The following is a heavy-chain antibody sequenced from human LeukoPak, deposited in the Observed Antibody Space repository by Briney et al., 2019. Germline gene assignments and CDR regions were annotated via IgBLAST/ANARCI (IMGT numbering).Heavy chain of an antibody. V-gene: IGHV3-30*02. CDR1: GFTFSSYG. J-gene: IGHJ4*02. CDR3: AKDGWFGELSFDY. CDR2: IRYDGSNK. Sequence: GGSLRLSCAASGFTFSSYGMHWVRQAPGKGLEWGAFIRYDGSNKYYADSVKGRFTISRDNSKNTLYLQMNSLRAEDTAVYYCAKDGWFGELSFDYWGQGTLVTVSS. D-gene: IGHD3-10*01.